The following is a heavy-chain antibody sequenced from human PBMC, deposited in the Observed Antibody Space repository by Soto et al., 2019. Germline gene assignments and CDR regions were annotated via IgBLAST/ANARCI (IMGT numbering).Heavy chain of an antibody. J-gene: IGHJ6*03. CDR1: GFTFDDYA. V-gene: IGHV3-9*01. Sequence: SLRLSCAASGFTFDDYAMHWVRQAPGKGLEWVSGISWNSGSIGYADSVKGRFTISRDNAKNSLYLQMNSLRAEDTALYYCAKSGHGDYGPGYYYYMDVWGKGTTVTVSS. CDR2: ISWNSGSI. CDR3: AKSGHGDYGPGYYYYMDV. D-gene: IGHD4-17*01.